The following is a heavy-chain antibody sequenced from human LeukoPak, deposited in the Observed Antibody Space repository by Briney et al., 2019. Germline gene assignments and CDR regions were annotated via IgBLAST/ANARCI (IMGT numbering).Heavy chain of an antibody. CDR2: IYYSGST. Sequence: SETLSLTCTVSGGSISSYYWSWIRQPPGKGLEWIGYIYYSGSTNYNPSLKSRVTISVDTSKNQFSLKLSSVTAADTAVYYCARVRVGYSYGTNWFDLWGQGTLVTVSS. J-gene: IGHJ5*02. CDR1: GGSISSYY. V-gene: IGHV4-59*01. D-gene: IGHD5-18*01. CDR3: ARVRVGYSYGTNWFDL.